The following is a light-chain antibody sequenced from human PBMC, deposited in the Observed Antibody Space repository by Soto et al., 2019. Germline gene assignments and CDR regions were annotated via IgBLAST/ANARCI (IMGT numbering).Light chain of an antibody. J-gene: IGLJ1*01. V-gene: IGLV2-14*01. Sequence: QSALTQPASVSGSPGQSITISCTGTSSDVGHYNFVSWYQQHSDKAPKLVIYEVTRRPSGISNRFSGSKSGNMASLTISGLQAEYEADYYCSSYTTYNTHVFGTGTKLTVL. CDR3: SSYTTYNTHV. CDR2: EVT. CDR1: SSDVGHYNF.